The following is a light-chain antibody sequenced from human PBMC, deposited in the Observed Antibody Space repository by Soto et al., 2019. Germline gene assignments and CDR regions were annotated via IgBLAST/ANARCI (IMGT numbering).Light chain of an antibody. J-gene: IGLJ2*01. Sequence: QSALTQPRSVSGSPGQSVAISCAGTSSDVGRYNYVSWYQQHPGKAPKLMIYEVSNRPSGVSNRFSGSKSGNTASLTISGLQAEDEADYYCSSYTSSSHVVFGGGTKLTVL. CDR3: SSYTSSSHVV. V-gene: IGLV2-14*01. CDR2: EVS. CDR1: SSDVGRYNY.